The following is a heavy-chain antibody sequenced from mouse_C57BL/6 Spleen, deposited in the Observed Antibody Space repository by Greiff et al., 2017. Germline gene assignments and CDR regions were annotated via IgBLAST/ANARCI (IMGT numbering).Heavy chain of an antibody. CDR1: GYTFTDYY. V-gene: IGHV1-26*01. CDR2: INPNNGGT. Sequence: VQLQQSGPELVKPGASVKISCKASGYTFTDYYMNWVKQSHGKSLEWIGDINPNNGGTSYNQKFKGKATVTVDKSSSTAYMELRSLTSEDSAVYYCASYGSSFSYWYFDVWGTGTTVTVSS. CDR3: ASYGSSFSYWYFDV. J-gene: IGHJ1*03. D-gene: IGHD1-1*01.